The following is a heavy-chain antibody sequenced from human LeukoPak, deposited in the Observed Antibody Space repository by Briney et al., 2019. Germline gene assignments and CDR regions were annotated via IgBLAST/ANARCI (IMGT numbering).Heavy chain of an antibody. CDR3: ARDGDYGGNYYYYGMDV. CDR1: GGSISSGDYY. J-gene: IGHJ6*02. V-gene: IGHV4-30-4*01. CDR2: IYYSGST. Sequence: PSQTLSLTCTVSGGSISSGDYYWSWIRQPPGKGLEWIGYIYYSGSTSYNPSLKSRVTISVDTSKNQFSLKLSSVTAADTAVYYCARDGDYGGNYYYYGMDVWGQGTTVTVSS. D-gene: IGHD4-23*01.